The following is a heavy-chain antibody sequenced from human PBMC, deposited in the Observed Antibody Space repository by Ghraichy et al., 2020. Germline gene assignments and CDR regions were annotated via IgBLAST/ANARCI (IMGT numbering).Heavy chain of an antibody. J-gene: IGHJ4*02. CDR3: AKGVSLTTVAVPDYYFDF. V-gene: IGHV3-23*01. CDR2: SGDGGNP. CDR1: GFTFSRSA. Sequence: GGSLRLSCAASGFTFSRSAVAWVRQAPGKGLQWVSASGDGGNPYYAESVLGRFTVSRDNSEITLYLQMNNLRADDTAVYYCAKGVSLTTVAVPDYYFDFWGQGTQVTVSP. D-gene: IGHD6-19*01.